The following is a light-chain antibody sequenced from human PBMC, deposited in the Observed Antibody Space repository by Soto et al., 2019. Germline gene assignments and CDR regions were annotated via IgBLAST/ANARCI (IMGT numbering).Light chain of an antibody. V-gene: IGKV3-11*01. Sequence: EIVLTQSPATLSLSPGERATLSCRASQSVSSYLAWYQQKAGQAPRLLIYDASNRATGIPARFSGSGSGTDFTLTISRLKPEDFAVYYCQQRSNWPPLYTFGQGTKLETK. J-gene: IGKJ2*01. CDR3: QQRSNWPPLYT. CDR2: DAS. CDR1: QSVSSY.